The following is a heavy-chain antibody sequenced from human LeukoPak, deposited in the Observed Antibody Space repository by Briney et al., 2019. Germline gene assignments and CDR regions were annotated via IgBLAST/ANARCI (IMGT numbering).Heavy chain of an antibody. Sequence: SETLSLTCAVYGGSFSGYYWSWIRQPPGKGLEWIGEINHSGSTNYNPSLKSRVTISVDTSKNQFSLKLSSVTAADTAVYYCARHPYYYGSGRHGRGVAWFDPWGQGTLVTVSS. CDR1: GGSFSGYY. CDR3: ARHPYYYGSGRHGRGVAWFDP. V-gene: IGHV4-34*01. CDR2: INHSGST. J-gene: IGHJ5*02. D-gene: IGHD3-10*01.